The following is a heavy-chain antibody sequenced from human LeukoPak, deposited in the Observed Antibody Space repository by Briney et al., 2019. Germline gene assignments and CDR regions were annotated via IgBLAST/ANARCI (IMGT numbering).Heavy chain of an antibody. J-gene: IGHJ5*02. D-gene: IGHD3-3*01. V-gene: IGHV4-61*02. CDR3: ARTGITIFGVVRGWFDP. CDR1: GGSISSGSYY. Sequence: SETLSLTCTVSGGSISSGSYYWSWIWQPAGKGLEWIGRIYTSGSTNYNPSLKSRVTISVDTSKNQLSLKLSSVTAADTAVYYCARTGITIFGVVRGWFDPWGQGTLVTVSS. CDR2: IYTSGST.